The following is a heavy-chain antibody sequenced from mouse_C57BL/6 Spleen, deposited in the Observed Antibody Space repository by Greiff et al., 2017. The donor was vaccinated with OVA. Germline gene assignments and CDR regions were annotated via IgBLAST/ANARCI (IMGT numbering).Heavy chain of an antibody. CDR1: GFSFNTYA. CDR2: IRSKSNNYAT. CDR3: VRRGPYYYAMDY. J-gene: IGHJ4*01. Sequence: EVQLVESGGGLVQPKGSLKLSCAASGFSFNTYAMNWVRQAPGKGLEWVARIRSKSNNYATYYADSVKDRFTISRDDSESMLDLQMNNLKTEDTAMYYCVRRGPYYYAMDYWGQGTSVTVSS. D-gene: IGHD3-3*01. V-gene: IGHV10-1*01.